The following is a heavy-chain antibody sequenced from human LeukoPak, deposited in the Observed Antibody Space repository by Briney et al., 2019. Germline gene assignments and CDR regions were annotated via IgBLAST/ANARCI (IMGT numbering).Heavy chain of an antibody. D-gene: IGHD3-22*01. V-gene: IGHV4-4*07. CDR3: ARESKSYDGSGYYHDY. J-gene: IGHJ4*02. CDR1: GDSIRNYF. Sequence: PSETLSLTCSVSGDSIRNYFWSWLRQPAGKGLEWIGRIYTSGSTDYNPSLRSRVTMSVDTSRNQFSLKLTSVTAADTAVYCCARESKSYDGSGYYHDYWGQGNLVTVSS. CDR2: IYTSGST.